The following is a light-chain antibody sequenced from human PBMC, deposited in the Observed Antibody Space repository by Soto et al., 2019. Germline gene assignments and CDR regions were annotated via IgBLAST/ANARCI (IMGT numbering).Light chain of an antibody. V-gene: IGKV3-11*01. J-gene: IGKJ4*01. CDR1: QSVSIY. CDR2: DAS. Sequence: EIVLTQSPATLSLSPGERATLSCRASQSVSIYLAWYQQRPGQAPRLLIYDASNRATGIPARFSGSGSGTDFTLTISSLEPEDFAVYYCQQYYTWPITFGGGTKVDIK. CDR3: QQYYTWPIT.